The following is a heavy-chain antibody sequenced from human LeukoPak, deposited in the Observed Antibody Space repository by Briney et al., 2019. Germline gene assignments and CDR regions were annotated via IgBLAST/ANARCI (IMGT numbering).Heavy chain of an antibody. V-gene: IGHV3-30*03. CDR3: ARVVVSSSSSGPYFDY. D-gene: IGHD6-6*01. Sequence: GGSLRLSCAASGFTFSSYGMHWVRQAPGKGLEWVAVISYDGSNKYYADSVKGRFTISRDNSKNTLYLQMNSLRAEDTAVYYCARVVVSSSSSGPYFDYWGQGTLVTVSS. J-gene: IGHJ4*02. CDR2: ISYDGSNK. CDR1: GFTFSSYG.